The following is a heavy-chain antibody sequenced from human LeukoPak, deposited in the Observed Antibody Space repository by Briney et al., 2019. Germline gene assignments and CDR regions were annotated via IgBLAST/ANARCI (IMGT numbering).Heavy chain of an antibody. D-gene: IGHD4-17*01. Sequence: ASVKVSCKASGYTFTGYYMHWVRQAPGQGLEWMGWINPNSGGTNYAQKFQGRVTMTRDTSISTAYMELRSLRSDDTAVYYCARERSGDYGDSNWFDPWGQGTLVTVSS. V-gene: IGHV1-2*02. CDR2: INPNSGGT. J-gene: IGHJ5*02. CDR3: ARERSGDYGDSNWFDP. CDR1: GYTFTGYY.